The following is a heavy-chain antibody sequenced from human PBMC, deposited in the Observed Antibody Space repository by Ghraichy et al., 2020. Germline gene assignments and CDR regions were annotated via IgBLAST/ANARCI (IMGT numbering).Heavy chain of an antibody. Sequence: SLNISCAASGFTFDDYAMHWVRQAPGKGLEWVSGISWNSGSIGYADSVKGRFTISRDNAKNSLYLQMNSLRAEDTALYYCAKDLFHGSGSYQAWGQGTLVTVSS. CDR1: GFTFDDYA. V-gene: IGHV3-9*01. CDR3: AKDLFHGSGSYQA. D-gene: IGHD3-10*01. CDR2: ISWNSGSI. J-gene: IGHJ5*02.